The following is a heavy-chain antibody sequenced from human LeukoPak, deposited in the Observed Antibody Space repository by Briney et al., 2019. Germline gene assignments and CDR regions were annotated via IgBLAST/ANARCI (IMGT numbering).Heavy chain of an antibody. CDR2: ISAYNGNT. CDR3: ATLSSTSLNYYYYGMDV. CDR1: GYTFTSYG. J-gene: IGHJ6*02. D-gene: IGHD2-2*01. Sequence: ASVKVSCKASGYTFTSYGISWVRQAPGQGLEWMGWISAYNGNTNYAQKLQGRVTMTTDTSTSTAYMELRSLRSVDTAVYYCATLSSTSLNYYYYGMDVWGQGTTVTVSS. V-gene: IGHV1-18*01.